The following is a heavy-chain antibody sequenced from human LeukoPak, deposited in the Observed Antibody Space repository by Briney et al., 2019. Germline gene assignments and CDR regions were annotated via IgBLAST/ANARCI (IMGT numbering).Heavy chain of an antibody. CDR2: INPSGGST. V-gene: IGHV1-46*01. CDR1: GYTFTSYY. J-gene: IGHJ4*02. D-gene: IGHD3-22*01. CDR3: ARDGYYYDSSGYHHGGDYFDY. Sequence: ASVKVSCKASGYTFTSYYMHWVRQAPGQGLEWMGIINPSGGSTSYAQKFQGRVTMSRDTSTSTVYMELSSLRSEDTAVYYCARDGYYYDSSGYHHGGDYFDYWGQGTLVTVSS.